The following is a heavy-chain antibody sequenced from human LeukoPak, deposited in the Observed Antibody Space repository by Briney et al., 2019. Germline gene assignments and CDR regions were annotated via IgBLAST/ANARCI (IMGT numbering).Heavy chain of an antibody. CDR2: ISGDGART. V-gene: IGHV3-64*04. D-gene: IGHD3-22*01. J-gene: IGHJ4*02. CDR1: GFTFSNYV. CDR3: ARISSDSISYYDH. Sequence: GGSLRLSCSASGFTFSNYVMHWVRQAPGKGLEYVSGISGDGARTYYADSVKGRFTISRDNAKNTLFLQMNSLRAEDTAVYYCARISSDSISYYDHWGQGTLVTVSS.